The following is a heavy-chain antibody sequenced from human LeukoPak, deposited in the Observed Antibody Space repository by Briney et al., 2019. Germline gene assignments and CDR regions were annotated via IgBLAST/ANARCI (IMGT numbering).Heavy chain of an antibody. D-gene: IGHD3-9*01. J-gene: IGHJ4*02. V-gene: IGHV1-8*01. CDR1: GYTFTSYD. CDR2: MNPNSGNT. Sequence: GASVKVSCKASGYTFTSYDIDWVRQATGQGLEWMGWMNPNSGNTGYAQKFQGRVTMTRNTSISTAYMELSSLRSEDTAVYYCARGHDILTGYYYDPFDYWGQGTQVTVSS. CDR3: ARGHDILTGYYYDPFDY.